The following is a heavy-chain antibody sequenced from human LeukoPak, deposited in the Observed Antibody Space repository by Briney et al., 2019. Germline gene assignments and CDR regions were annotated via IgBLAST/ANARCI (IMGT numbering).Heavy chain of an antibody. J-gene: IGHJ6*02. CDR2: ISGSGGST. Sequence: GGSLRLSCAASGFTFSSYAMSWVRQAPGKGLEWVSAISGSGGSTYYADSVKGRFTISRDNSKNTLYLQMSSLRAEDTAVYYCAKDWGIAAAGIIYYYYYGMDVWGQGTTVTVSS. CDR3: AKDWGIAAAGIIYYYYYGMDV. CDR1: GFTFSSYA. D-gene: IGHD6-13*01. V-gene: IGHV3-23*01.